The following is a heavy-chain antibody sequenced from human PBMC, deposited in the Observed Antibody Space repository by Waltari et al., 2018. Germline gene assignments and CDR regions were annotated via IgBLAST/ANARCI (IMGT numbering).Heavy chain of an antibody. V-gene: IGHV1-2*02. Sequence: QVQLVQSGAEVKKPGASVKVSCKASGYTFTGYYMHWVRQAPGQGLEWMGWINPNSGGKNYAQKFQGRVTMTRDTSISTAYMELSRLRSDDTAVYYCARGDCYGGSCYLDYWGQGTLVTVSS. D-gene: IGHD2-15*01. CDR2: INPNSGGK. CDR3: ARGDCYGGSCYLDY. J-gene: IGHJ4*02. CDR1: GYTFTGYY.